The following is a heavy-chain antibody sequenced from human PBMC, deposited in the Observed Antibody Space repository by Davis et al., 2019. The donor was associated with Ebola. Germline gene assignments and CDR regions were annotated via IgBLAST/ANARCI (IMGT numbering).Heavy chain of an antibody. J-gene: IGHJ5*02. CDR2: IIPIFGTA. V-gene: IGHV1-69*06. CDR3: ARAMSEQWLVNWFDP. D-gene: IGHD6-19*01. CDR1: GGTFSSYA. Sequence: SVKVSCKASGGTFSSYAISWVRQAPGQGLEWMGGIIPIFGTANYAQKFQGRVTITADKSTSTAYMELSSLRSEDTAVYYCARAMSEQWLVNWFDPWGQGTLVTVSS.